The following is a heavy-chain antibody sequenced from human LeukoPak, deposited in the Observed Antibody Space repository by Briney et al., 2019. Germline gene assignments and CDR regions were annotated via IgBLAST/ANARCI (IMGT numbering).Heavy chain of an antibody. CDR3: ARRDSGWYEFDY. J-gene: IGHJ4*02. CDR1: GGSISSSSYY. V-gene: IGHV4-39*07. Sequence: SETLSLTCTVSGGSISSSSYYWGWIRQPPGKGLEWIGSIYYSGSTYYNPSLKSRVTISVDTSKNQFSLKLSSVTAADTAVYYCARRDSGWYEFDYWGQGTLVTVSS. CDR2: IYYSGST. D-gene: IGHD6-19*01.